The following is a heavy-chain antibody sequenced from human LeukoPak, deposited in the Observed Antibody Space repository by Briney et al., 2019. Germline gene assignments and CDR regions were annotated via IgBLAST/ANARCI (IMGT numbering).Heavy chain of an antibody. V-gene: IGHV3-9*01. CDR3: AKDLGAALDYFDY. CDR1: GFTFDDYA. J-gene: IGHJ4*02. CDR2: ISWNSGSI. Sequence: GGSLRLSCAASGFTFDDYAMLWVRQAPGKGLEWVSGISWNSGSIGYADSVKGRFTISRDNAKNSLYLQMNSLRAEDTALYYCAKDLGAALDYFDYWGQGTLVTVSS. D-gene: IGHD6-13*01.